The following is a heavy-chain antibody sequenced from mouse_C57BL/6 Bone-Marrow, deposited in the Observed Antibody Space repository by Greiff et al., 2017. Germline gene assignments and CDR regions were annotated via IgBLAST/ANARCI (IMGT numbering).Heavy chain of an antibody. Sequence: EVQGVESGGGLVQPGGSLKLSCAASGFTFSDYYMYWVRQTPEKRLEWVAYISNGGGSTYYPDTVKGRFTVSRDNAKNTLYLQMSRLKSEDTAMYYCASGGGAYWGQGTLVTVSA. J-gene: IGHJ3*01. CDR2: ISNGGGST. CDR1: GFTFSDYY. V-gene: IGHV5-12*01. CDR3: ASGGGAY.